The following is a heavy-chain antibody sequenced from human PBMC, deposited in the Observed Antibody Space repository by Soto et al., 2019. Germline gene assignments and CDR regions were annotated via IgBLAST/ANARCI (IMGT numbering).Heavy chain of an antibody. CDR2: IYKSGRT. V-gene: IGHV4-30-4*01. CDR1: GDYIGSGDYY. D-gene: IGHD6-6*01. CDR3: ARSLSSSSGYFDP. Sequence: SETLSLTYAVSGDYIGSGDYYWTWIRQSPGKGLEYIGYIYKSGRTYYNPSLKSRPVISLDTSKNQVFLRLTSLTAADTAMYFCARSLSSSSGYFDPWGQGTLVTVSS. J-gene: IGHJ5*02.